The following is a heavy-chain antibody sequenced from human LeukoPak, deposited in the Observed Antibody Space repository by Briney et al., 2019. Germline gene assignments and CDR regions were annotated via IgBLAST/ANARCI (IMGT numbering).Heavy chain of an antibody. D-gene: IGHD3-10*01. V-gene: IGHV1-69*04. CDR3: ARDQYYGSGRYYGD. CDR2: ITPILGIA. J-gene: IGHJ4*02. Sequence: ASVKVSCKASGGTFSSYAISWVRQAPGQGLEWMGRITPILGIANYAQRFQGRVTITADKSTSTAYMELSSLRSEDTAVYYCARDQYYGSGRYYGDWGQGTLVTVSS. CDR1: GGTFSSYA.